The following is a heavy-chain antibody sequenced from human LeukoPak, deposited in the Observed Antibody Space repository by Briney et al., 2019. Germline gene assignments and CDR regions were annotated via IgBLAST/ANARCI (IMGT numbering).Heavy chain of an antibody. CDR2: ISDSGST. CDR3: ARNHCTTGVCYLFAFYYMDV. Sequence: PSETLSLTCAVSGGSISSGSDYWGWIRQPPGKGLEWIGSISDSGSTFYSPSLRSRVTISVDTSKNQFSLKVTSVTAADTAVYYCARNHCTTGVCYLFAFYYMDVWGKGTTGTVSS. CDR1: GGSISSGSDY. D-gene: IGHD2-8*01. J-gene: IGHJ6*03. V-gene: IGHV4-39*07.